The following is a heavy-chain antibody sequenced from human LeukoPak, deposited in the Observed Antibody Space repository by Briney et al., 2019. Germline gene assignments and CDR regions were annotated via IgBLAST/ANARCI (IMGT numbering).Heavy chain of an antibody. CDR2: IGHDGSYQ. CDR1: GFTFSSFG. J-gene: IGHJ4*02. CDR3: AKVWGAYCGGDCFSPFDY. V-gene: IGHV3-30*02. D-gene: IGHD2-21*02. Sequence: GGSLRLSCAASGFTFSSFGMHWVRQAPGKGLERMAVIGHDGSYQQFADSVKGRFTISRDNSKETLNLQVNSLRAEDTAIYYCAKVWGAYCGGDCFSPFDYWGQGTLVTVSS.